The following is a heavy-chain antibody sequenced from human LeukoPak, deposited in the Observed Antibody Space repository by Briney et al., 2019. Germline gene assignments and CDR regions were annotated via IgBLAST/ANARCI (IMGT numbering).Heavy chain of an antibody. V-gene: IGHV1-69*05. CDR3: VRSPGYSSSWYYLAY. D-gene: IGHD6-13*01. Sequence: ASVKVSCKASGGTFSSYAISWVRQAPGQGLEWTGGIIPIFGTANYAQKFQGRVTITTDESTSTAYMELSSLRSEDTAVYYCVRSPGYSSSWYYLAYWGQGTLVTVSS. J-gene: IGHJ4*02. CDR1: GGTFSSYA. CDR2: IIPIFGTA.